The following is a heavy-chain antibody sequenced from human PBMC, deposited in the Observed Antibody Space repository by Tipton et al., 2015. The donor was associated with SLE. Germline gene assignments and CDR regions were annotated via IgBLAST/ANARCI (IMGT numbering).Heavy chain of an antibody. Sequence: SLRLSCAASGFTFSSYDMHWVRQAPGKGLEWVAVIWYDGSNKYYADSVKGRFTISRDNSKNTLDLQMRRLRAEDTAVYYCARSRCRGGTCYLFDYWGQGTLVIVSS. CDR2: IWYDGSNK. CDR1: GFTFSSYD. V-gene: IGHV3-33*01. J-gene: IGHJ4*02. D-gene: IGHD2-21*01. CDR3: ARSRCRGGTCYLFDY.